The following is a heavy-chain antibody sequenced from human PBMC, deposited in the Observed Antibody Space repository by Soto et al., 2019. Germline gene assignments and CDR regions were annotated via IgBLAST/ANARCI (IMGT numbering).Heavy chain of an antibody. J-gene: IGHJ5*02. D-gene: IGHD3-3*01. CDR3: TWSGYYPSGFPPGWFDP. Sequence: EVQLVESGGGLVKPGGSLRLSCAASGFTFSNAWMNWVRQAPGKGLEWVGRIKSKTDGGTTDYAAPVKGRFTISRDDSKNTLYLQMNSLKTEDTAVYYCTWSGYYPSGFPPGWFDPWGQGTLVTVSS. CDR1: GFTFSNAW. V-gene: IGHV3-15*07. CDR2: IKSKTDGGTT.